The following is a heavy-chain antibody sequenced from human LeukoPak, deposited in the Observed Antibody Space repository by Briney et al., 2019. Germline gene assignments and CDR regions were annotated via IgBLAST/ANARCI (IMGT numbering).Heavy chain of an antibody. J-gene: IGHJ4*02. Sequence: GGSLRLSCAASGFTFSNAWMSWVRQAPGKGLEWVGRIKSKTDGGTTDYAAPVKGRFTISRDDSKNTLYLQMNSLRAEDTAVYYCANTVTEYYFDYWGQGTLVTVSS. V-gene: IGHV3-15*01. CDR3: ANTVTEYYFDY. CDR1: GFTFSNAW. CDR2: IKSKTDGGTT. D-gene: IGHD4-17*01.